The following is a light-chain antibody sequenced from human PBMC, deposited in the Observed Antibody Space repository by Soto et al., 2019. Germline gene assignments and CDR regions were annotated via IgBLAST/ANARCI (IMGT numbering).Light chain of an antibody. CDR3: QQYNNWPPWT. J-gene: IGKJ1*01. CDR1: QSVSSN. Sequence: EIVMTQSPATLSVSPGERATLSCRASQSVSSNLAWYQQKPGQALRLLIYRASTRATGIPARFIGSGSGTEFTLTISSLQSEDFAVYYCQQYNNWPPWTFGQGTKVEIK. V-gene: IGKV3-15*01. CDR2: RAS.